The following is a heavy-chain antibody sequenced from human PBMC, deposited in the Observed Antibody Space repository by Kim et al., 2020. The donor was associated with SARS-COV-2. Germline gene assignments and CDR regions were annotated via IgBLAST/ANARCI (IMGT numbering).Heavy chain of an antibody. CDR3: GRRNYGSGSYSFDY. V-gene: IGHV5-51*01. J-gene: IGHJ4*02. Sequence: GESLKISCKASGYTFTSYWIGWVRQMPGKRLESMGIIFPGDSDTRYSPSIQGQVTISVDKSINTDFLQWNSLEATDTAMYYCGRRNYGSGSYSFDYWGQG. D-gene: IGHD3-10*01. CDR1: GYTFTSYW. CDR2: IFPGDSDT.